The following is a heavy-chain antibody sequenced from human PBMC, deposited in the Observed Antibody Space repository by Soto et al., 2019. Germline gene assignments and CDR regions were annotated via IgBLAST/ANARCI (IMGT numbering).Heavy chain of an antibody. CDR3: ARLEYYDVGGGYYLVC. CDR2: ISAYNGNT. Sequence: QVQLVQSGAEVKKPGASVKVSCKASGYTFTSYGISWVRQAPGQGLEWMGWISAYNGNTNHARKLQGRVTMTTDTPTRAAYVGLRGLRSDNTAVYYFARLEYYDVGGGYYLVCWGKGTLVTVAS. D-gene: IGHD3-3*01. CDR1: GYTFTSYG. V-gene: IGHV1-18*04. J-gene: IGHJ4*02.